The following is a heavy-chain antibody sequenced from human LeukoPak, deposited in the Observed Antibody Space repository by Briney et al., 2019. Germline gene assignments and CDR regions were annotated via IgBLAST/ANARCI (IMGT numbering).Heavy chain of an antibody. J-gene: IGHJ4*02. Sequence: EGSLRLSCAASGFAFSSYTMTWVRQAPGKGLEWASGISGSGGNTYHADSVKGRFTISRDNSKNTLFLQMNSLRAEDTAVYYCATKTSGSYGYFDYWGQGTLVTVSS. CDR2: ISGSGGNT. V-gene: IGHV3-23*01. CDR3: ATKTSGSYGYFDY. CDR1: GFAFSSYT. D-gene: IGHD1-26*01.